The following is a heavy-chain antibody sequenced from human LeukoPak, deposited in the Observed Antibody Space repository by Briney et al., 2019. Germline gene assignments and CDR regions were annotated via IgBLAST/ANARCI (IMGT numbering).Heavy chain of an antibody. J-gene: IGHJ3*02. CDR3: ARDEYDSSGYSRFDI. CDR1: GYTFTSYG. Sequence: GASVKVSCKASGYTFTSYGISWVRQAPGQGLEWMGWISAYNGNTNYAQKLQGRVTMTTDTSTSTAYMELRSLRSDDTAVYYCARDEYDSSGYSRFDIWGQGTMVTVSS. CDR2: ISAYNGNT. D-gene: IGHD3-22*01. V-gene: IGHV1-18*01.